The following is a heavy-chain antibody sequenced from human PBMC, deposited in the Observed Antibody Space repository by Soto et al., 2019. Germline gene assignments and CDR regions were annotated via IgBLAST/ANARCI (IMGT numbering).Heavy chain of an antibody. CDR3: AKVFSTRSISSAVFD. J-gene: IGHJ4*02. D-gene: IGHD2-21*01. CDR2: LNWTSVVM. V-gene: IGHV3-9*01. Sequence: EVLLVESGGGLVQPGRSLRLSCVISGFSFDEYAVHWVRQAPGKGLEWVSGLNWTSVVMGYADSVRGRFRATKDHGENSLILQMTMLRPDETATYFSAKVFSTRSISSAVFDWGQGTRVTVSS. CDR1: GFSFDEYA.